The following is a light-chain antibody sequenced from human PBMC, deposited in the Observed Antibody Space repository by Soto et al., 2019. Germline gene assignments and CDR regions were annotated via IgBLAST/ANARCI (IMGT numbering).Light chain of an antibody. J-gene: IGKJ5*01. CDR2: DTS. CDR1: QSVSNSY. CDR3: QQYSNWPPFT. Sequence: EIVLTQSPGTLSLSPGERATLSCRASQSVSNSYLAWYQQKPGQAPRLLIYDTSTRATGIPARFSGSGSGTEFTLTISSLQSEDVAVYYCQQYSNWPPFTFGQGTRLEIK. V-gene: IGKV3-15*01.